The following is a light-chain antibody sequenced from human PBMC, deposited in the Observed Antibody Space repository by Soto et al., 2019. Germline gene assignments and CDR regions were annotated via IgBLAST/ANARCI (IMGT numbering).Light chain of an antibody. V-gene: IGLV2-14*01. CDR3: SSFTSINTRV. CDR2: EVS. Sequence: QSALTQPASVSGSPGPSITISCTGTSSDVGGYNYVSWYQQHPGKAPKLMIYEVSNRPSGVSNRFSGSKSGNTASLTIAGLQTEDEADYYCSSFTSINTRVFGGGTKLTVL. J-gene: IGLJ3*02. CDR1: SSDVGGYNY.